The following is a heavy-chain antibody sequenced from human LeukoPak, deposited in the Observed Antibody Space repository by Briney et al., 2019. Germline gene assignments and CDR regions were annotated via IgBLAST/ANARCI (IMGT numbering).Heavy chain of an antibody. V-gene: IGHV4-38-2*02. D-gene: IGHD1-26*01. J-gene: IGHJ4*02. CDR3: ASDVAPGGWELLYFDH. CDR2: IYHSGST. Sequence: SETLSLTCTVSGYSISSGYYWGWIRQPPGKGLEWIGSIYHSGSTYYNPSLKSRVTISVVTSKNQFSLKLSSVTAADTAVYFCASDVAPGGWELLYFDHWGQGTLVPVSS. CDR1: GYSISSGYY.